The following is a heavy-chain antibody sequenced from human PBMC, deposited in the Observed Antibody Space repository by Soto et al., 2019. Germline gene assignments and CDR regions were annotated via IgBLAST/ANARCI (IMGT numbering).Heavy chain of an antibody. J-gene: IGHJ4*02. D-gene: IGHD3-10*01. V-gene: IGHV3-30*03. CDR2: ISCDGSNK. CDR1: GFPFSSYG. CDR3: VGGQYYFDY. Sequence: QVQLVESGGGVVQPGRSLRLSCAASGFPFSSYGMHWVREAPGKGLEWVAVISCDGSNKYYADSVKGRFTISRDNSASTLYLQMNSLGPEDTALYYCVGGQYYFDYRGQGTLVTVSP.